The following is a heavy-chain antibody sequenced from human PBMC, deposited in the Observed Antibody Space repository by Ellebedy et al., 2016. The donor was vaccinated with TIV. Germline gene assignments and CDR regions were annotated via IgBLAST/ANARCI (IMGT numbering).Heavy chain of an antibody. Sequence: GGSLRLSCAASGFSVSSNYMSWVRQAPGKGLEWVSISYSAGSTYYADSVKGRFTISRDNSKSTVYLQMNSLRAEDTAVYYCARVDRGLAFDIWGQGTMVTVSS. V-gene: IGHV3-53*01. CDR2: SYSAGST. D-gene: IGHD3-16*01. J-gene: IGHJ3*02. CDR3: ARVDRGLAFDI. CDR1: GFSVSSNY.